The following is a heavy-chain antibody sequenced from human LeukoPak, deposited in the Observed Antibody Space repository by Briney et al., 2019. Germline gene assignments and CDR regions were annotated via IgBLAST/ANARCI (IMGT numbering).Heavy chain of an antibody. CDR3: ATHRGYCSSSSCQNELELDY. J-gene: IGHJ4*02. V-gene: IGHV1-18*01. CDR2: ISAYNGNT. Sequence: GSSVKVSCKASGGTFSSYAISWVRQAPGQGLEWMGRISAYNGNTNYAQKLQGRVTMTTDTSTSTAYMELRSLRSDDTAVYYCATHRGYCSSSSCQNELELDYWGQGTLVTVSS. D-gene: IGHD2-2*03. CDR1: GGTFSSYA.